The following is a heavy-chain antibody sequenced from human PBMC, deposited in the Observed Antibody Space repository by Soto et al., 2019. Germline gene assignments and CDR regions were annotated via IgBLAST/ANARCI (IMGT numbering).Heavy chain of an antibody. J-gene: IGHJ6*02. D-gene: IGHD2-2*01. CDR3: ARAFVPPNCISTRCHPAPYGMDV. CDR1: GYTFTSYD. Sequence: ASVKVSCKASGYTFTSYDINWVRQATGQGLEWMGWMNPNSGNTGYAQKFQGKVTMTRNTSISTAYMELSSLRSEDTAVYYCARAFVPPNCISTRCHPAPYGMDVWGQGTTVTVSS. CDR2: MNPNSGNT. V-gene: IGHV1-8*01.